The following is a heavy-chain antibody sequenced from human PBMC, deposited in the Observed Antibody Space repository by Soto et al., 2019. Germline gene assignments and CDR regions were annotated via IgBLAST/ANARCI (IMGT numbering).Heavy chain of an antibody. CDR1: GFTFSSYA. D-gene: IGHD3-22*01. CDR2: ISGRGDDT. V-gene: IGHV3-23*01. J-gene: IGHJ4*02. Sequence: EVQLLESGGDLVQPGGSLRLSCAASGFTFSSYAMSWVRQAPGKGLEWVSTISGRGDDTYYTDPVKGRFTISRDNSKNTLYVHMNSLRAEDTAVYYCARAPPTYSSSYFDYWGQGTLVTVSS. CDR3: ARAPPTYSSSYFDY.